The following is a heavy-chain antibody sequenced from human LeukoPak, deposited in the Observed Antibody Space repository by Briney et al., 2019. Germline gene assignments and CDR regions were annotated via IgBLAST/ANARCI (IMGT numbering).Heavy chain of an antibody. V-gene: IGHV1-69*13. CDR3: ARPRTVVTPYDAFDI. Sequence: SVKVSCKASGGTFSSYAISWVRQAPGQGLEWMGGIIPIFGTANYAQKFQGRVTITADESTSTAYMELSSLRSEDTAVYYCARPRTVVTPYDAFDIWGQGTMVTASS. CDR2: IIPIFGTA. CDR1: GGTFSSYA. J-gene: IGHJ3*02. D-gene: IGHD4-23*01.